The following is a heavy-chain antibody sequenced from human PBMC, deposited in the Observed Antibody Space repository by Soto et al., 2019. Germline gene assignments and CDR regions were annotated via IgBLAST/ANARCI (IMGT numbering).Heavy chain of an antibody. CDR2: IDWDDDK. CDR1: GFSLSTSGMC. J-gene: IGHJ6*02. V-gene: IGHV2-70*01. Sequence: SGPTLVNPTQTLTLTCTFSGFSLSTSGMCVSWIRQPPGKALEWLALIDWDDDKYYSTSLKTRLTISKDTSKNQVVLTMTNMDSVDTATYYCARIPTDYDSSGTYYYYGMDVWGQGTTVTVSS. D-gene: IGHD3-22*01. CDR3: ARIPTDYDSSGTYYYYGMDV.